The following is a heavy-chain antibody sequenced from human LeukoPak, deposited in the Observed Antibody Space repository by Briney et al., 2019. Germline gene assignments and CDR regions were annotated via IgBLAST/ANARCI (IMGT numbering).Heavy chain of an antibody. CDR3: ATCARNFYCYRLDY. V-gene: IGHV1-69*13. Sequence: GASVKVSCKASGGTFSSYAISWVRQAPGQGLEWMGGIIPIFGTANYAQKFQGRVTITADESTSTAYMELSSLRSEDTAVYYCATCARNFYCYRLDYWGQGTLVTVSS. D-gene: IGHD2-2*02. J-gene: IGHJ4*02. CDR2: IIPIFGTA. CDR1: GGTFSSYA.